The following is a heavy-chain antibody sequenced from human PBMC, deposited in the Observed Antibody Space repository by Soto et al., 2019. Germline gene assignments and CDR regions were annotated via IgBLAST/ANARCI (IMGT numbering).Heavy chain of an antibody. CDR2: VYSTGGV. J-gene: IGHJ6*02. V-gene: IGHV4-4*07. CDR1: GDSIGRFY. Sequence: QLQLHESGPGLVKPSETLSLTCNVSGDSIGRFYWSWIRQSAGKGLEWIGRVYSTGGVTYNPALKGRVTISLDRSNNHVSLEMNSVTAADTAVYFCARDLSGTGLDIWGRGTRVSVPS. CDR3: ARDLSGTGLDI. D-gene: IGHD1-26*01.